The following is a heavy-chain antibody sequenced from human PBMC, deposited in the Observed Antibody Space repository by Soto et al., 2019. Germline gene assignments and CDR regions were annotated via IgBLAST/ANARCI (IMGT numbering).Heavy chain of an antibody. D-gene: IGHD5-12*01. V-gene: IGHV3-30*18. CDR1: GFAFRNYV. Sequence: QVQLVESGGGVVQPGRSLSLSCAASGFAFRNYVMYWVRQAPCKRLEWVAVISSDGSNKYYADSVKGRFTISRDNSKNTLYLQMNSLRIEDTAVYYCTKARATHRNYWGQGTLVTVSS. J-gene: IGHJ4*02. CDR3: TKARATHRNY. CDR2: ISSDGSNK.